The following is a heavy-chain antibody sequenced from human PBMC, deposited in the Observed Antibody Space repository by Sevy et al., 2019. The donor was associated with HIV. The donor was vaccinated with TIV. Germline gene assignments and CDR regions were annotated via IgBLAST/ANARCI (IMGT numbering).Heavy chain of an antibody. D-gene: IGHD1-26*01. J-gene: IGHJ4*02. CDR1: GFTFSDYY. CDR2: ISSSGSTI. CDR3: ARDFLVGATTFDY. Sequence: GGSLRLSCAASGFTFSDYYMSWIRQAPGKGLEWVSYISSSGSTIYYADSVKGRFTISRDNAKNSLYLQMNSLRAEDTAGYYCARDFLVGATTFDYWGQGTLVTVSS. V-gene: IGHV3-11*04.